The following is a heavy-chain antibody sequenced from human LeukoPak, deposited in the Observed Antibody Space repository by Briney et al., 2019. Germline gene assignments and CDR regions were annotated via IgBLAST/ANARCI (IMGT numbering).Heavy chain of an antibody. V-gene: IGHV4-39*01. D-gene: IGHD6-19*01. CDR2: IYYSGST. CDR3: AIQRLDGTDV. J-gene: IGHJ6*02. Sequence: PSETLSLTCTVSGGSVSSSSYYWGWIRQPPGKGLEWIGSIYYSGSTYYNPSLKSRVATSVDTSKNQFSLKLTSVTAADTAVYYCAIQRLDGTDVWGQGITVTVSS. CDR1: GGSVSSSSYY.